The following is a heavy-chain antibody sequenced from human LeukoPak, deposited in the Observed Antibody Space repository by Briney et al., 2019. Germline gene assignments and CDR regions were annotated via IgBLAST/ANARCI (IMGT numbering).Heavy chain of an antibody. CDR2: IWYDGSNK. V-gene: IGHV3-33*08. Sequence: GGSLRLSCAASGFTFSSYSMNWVRQAPGKGLEWVAVIWYDGSNKYYADSVKGRFTISRDNSKNTLYLQMNSLRAEDTAVYYCAGDRVAARPYYYYGMDVWGQGTTVTVSS. D-gene: IGHD6-6*01. J-gene: IGHJ6*02. CDR1: GFTFSSYS. CDR3: AGDRVAARPYYYYGMDV.